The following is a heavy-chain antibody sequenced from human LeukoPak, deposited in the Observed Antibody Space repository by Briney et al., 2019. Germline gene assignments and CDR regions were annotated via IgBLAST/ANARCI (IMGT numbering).Heavy chain of an antibody. D-gene: IGHD3-22*01. CDR2: INPNSGGT. CDR1: GYTLTAYS. CDR3: ARPYYESSGLYVDAFDI. V-gene: IGHV1-2*06. J-gene: IGHJ3*02. Sequence: ASVKVSCKASGYTLTAYSLHWVRQAPGQGLEWMGRINPNSGGTTYAQKFQGRVTMTRDTSIGTAYMELSSLRSDDTAVYYCARPYYESSGLYVDAFDIWGQGTMVTVSS.